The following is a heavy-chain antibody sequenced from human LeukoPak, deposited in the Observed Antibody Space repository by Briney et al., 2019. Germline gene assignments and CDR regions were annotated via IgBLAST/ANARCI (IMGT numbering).Heavy chain of an antibody. CDR2: IYYTGAA. CDR3: AKFATVTTPNWIDP. V-gene: IGHV4-59*01. J-gene: IGHJ5*02. D-gene: IGHD4-11*01. Sequence: SETLSLTCTVSGGSISGYFWGWVRQPPGEGLEFIGYIYYTGAASYNPSLNNRVTMSVDTSKNQFSLKVTSVTAADTAVYYCAKFATVTTPNWIDPWGQGTLVTVSS. CDR1: GGSISGYF.